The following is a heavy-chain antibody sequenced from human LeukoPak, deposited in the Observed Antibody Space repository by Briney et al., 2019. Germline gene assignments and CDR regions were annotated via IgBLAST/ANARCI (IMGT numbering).Heavy chain of an antibody. D-gene: IGHD2-2*01. Sequence: SXRLXCAASGFTXSDXYMSWIRQAPGXGLEWVSYISSSGSTIYYADSVKGRFTISRDNAKNSLYLQMNSLRAEDTAVYYCATVPAADDYWGQGTPVTVSS. CDR1: GFTXSDXY. CDR3: ATVPAADDY. V-gene: IGHV3-11*01. J-gene: IGHJ4*02. CDR2: ISSSGSTI.